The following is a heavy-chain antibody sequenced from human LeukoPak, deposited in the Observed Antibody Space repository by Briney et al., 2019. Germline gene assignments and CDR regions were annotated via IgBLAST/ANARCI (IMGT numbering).Heavy chain of an antibody. Sequence: ASVKVSCKASGYTFSNYDITWVRQATGQGPEWMGWMNPEIGSTGYAPRFQGRVTMTRDSSITTAYMELSSLRFEDTAVYYCTMAIRHQLLSDYWGQGTLVTVSS. CDR1: GYTFSNYD. J-gene: IGHJ4*02. D-gene: IGHD2-2*01. CDR2: MNPEIGST. CDR3: TMAIRHQLLSDY. V-gene: IGHV1-8*01.